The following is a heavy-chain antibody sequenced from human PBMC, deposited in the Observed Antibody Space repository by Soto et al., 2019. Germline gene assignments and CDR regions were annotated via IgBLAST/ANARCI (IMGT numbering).Heavy chain of an antibody. V-gene: IGHV4-61*08. J-gene: IGHJ4*02. CDR1: DGSVSSGGYY. Sequence: KPSETLSLTCTVSDGSVSSGGYYWSWIRQPPGKGLEWIGYIYYSGSTNYNPSLKSRVTISKDTSKNQFSLKLSSVTAADTAVYYCAKDRREAAVLAASLLKFDRWGQGTLVTVS. CDR3: AKDRREAAVLAASLLKFDR. CDR2: IYYSGST. D-gene: IGHD3-3*02.